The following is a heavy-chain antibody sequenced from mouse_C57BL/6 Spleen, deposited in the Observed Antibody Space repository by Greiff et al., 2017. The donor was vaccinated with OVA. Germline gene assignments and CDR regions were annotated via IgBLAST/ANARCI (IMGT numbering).Heavy chain of an antibody. J-gene: IGHJ2*01. CDR2: INYDGSST. CDR1: GFTFSDYY. CDR3: ARVYYYGSSHFDY. V-gene: IGHV5-16*01. D-gene: IGHD1-1*01. Sequence: EVMLVESEGGLVQPGSSMKLSCTASGFTFSDYYMAWVRQVPEKGLEWVANINYDGSSTYYLDSLKSRFIISRDNAKNILYLQMSSLKSEDTATYYCARVYYYGSSHFDYWGQGTTLTVSS.